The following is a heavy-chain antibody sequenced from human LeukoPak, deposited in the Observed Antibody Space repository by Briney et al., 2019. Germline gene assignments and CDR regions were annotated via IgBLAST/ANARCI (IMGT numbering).Heavy chain of an antibody. CDR2: IRHDESRT. CDR3: AKPVIPSSYQETYYMDV. J-gene: IGHJ6*03. V-gene: IGHV3-30*02. CDR1: GFIFSAYG. D-gene: IGHD2-21*01. Sequence: GGSLRLSCAASGFIFSAYGMHWVRQAPGEGLEWVACIRHDESRTFYADSVKGRFTISRDDSKNTLYLQMHILRAEDTALYYCAKPVIPSSYQETYYMDVWGKGTTVTVS.